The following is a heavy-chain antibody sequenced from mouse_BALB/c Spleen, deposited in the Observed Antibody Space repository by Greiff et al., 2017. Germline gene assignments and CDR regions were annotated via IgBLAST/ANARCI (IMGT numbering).Heavy chain of an antibody. CDR2: INPYNDGT. CDR1: GYTFTSYV. Sequence: EVQRVESGPELVKPGASVKMSCKASGYTFTSYVMHWVKQKPGQGLEWIGYINPYNDGTKYNEKFKGKATLTSDKSSSTAYMELSSLTSEDSAVYYCARQGYETFMDYWGQGTSVTVSS. J-gene: IGHJ4*01. V-gene: IGHV1-14*01. CDR3: ARQGYETFMDY. D-gene: IGHD2-14*01.